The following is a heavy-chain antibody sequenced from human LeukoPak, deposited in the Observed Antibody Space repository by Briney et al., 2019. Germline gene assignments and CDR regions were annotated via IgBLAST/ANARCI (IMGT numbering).Heavy chain of an antibody. D-gene: IGHD6-13*01. CDR3: AILPGYSSSWYEVDY. CDR2: ISGSGGST. Sequence: PGGFLRLSCAASEFTFSSYAMSWVRQAPGKRLELVSGISGSGGSTYYADSVKGRFTISRDNSKNSLYLQMNSPRAEDTAIYYCAILPGYSSSWYEVDYWGQGTLVTVSS. V-gene: IGHV3-23*01. CDR1: EFTFSSYA. J-gene: IGHJ4*02.